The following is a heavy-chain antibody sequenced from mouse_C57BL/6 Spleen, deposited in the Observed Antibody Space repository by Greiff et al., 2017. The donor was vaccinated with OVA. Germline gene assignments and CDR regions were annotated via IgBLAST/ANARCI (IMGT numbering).Heavy chain of an antibody. CDR2: IHPNSGST. J-gene: IGHJ3*01. V-gene: IGHV1-64*01. Sequence: VQLQQPGAELVKPGASVKLSCKASGYTFTSYWMHWVKQRPGQGLEWIGMIHPNSGSTNYNEKFKSKATLTVDKSSSTAYMQLSSLTSEDSAGYYGARCYGSSYAWFAYWGQGTLVTVSA. CDR3: ARCYGSSYAWFAY. D-gene: IGHD1-1*01. CDR1: GYTFTSYW.